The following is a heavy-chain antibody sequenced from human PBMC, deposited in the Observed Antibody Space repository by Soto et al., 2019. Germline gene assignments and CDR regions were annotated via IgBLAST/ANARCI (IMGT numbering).Heavy chain of an antibody. CDR1: GFSLSTSGVG. CDR2: IYWDDDK. V-gene: IGHV2-5*02. Sequence: QITLKESGPTLVKPTQTLTLTCTFSGFSLSTSGVGVGWIRQPPGKALEWLALIYWDDDKRYSPSLKSRLTTTTXTSKNQVVLTMTNMDPVDTATYYCAHRLAPYYFDYWGQGTLVTVSS. CDR3: AHRLAPYYFDY. J-gene: IGHJ4*02.